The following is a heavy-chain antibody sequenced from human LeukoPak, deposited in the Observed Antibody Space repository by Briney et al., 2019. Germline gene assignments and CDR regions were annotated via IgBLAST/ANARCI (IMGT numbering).Heavy chain of an antibody. CDR1: GFTFDDYA. V-gene: IGHV3-43*02. Sequence: GGSLRLSCAASGFTFDDYAMHWVRHAPGKGLEWVSLISGDGGSTYYADSVKGRFTISRDNSKNSLYLQMNSLRTEDTALYYCAKDTGGSYYFGYYYYYMDVWGTGTTVTVSS. D-gene: IGHD1-26*01. CDR2: ISGDGGST. CDR3: AKDTGGSYYFGYYYYYMDV. J-gene: IGHJ6*03.